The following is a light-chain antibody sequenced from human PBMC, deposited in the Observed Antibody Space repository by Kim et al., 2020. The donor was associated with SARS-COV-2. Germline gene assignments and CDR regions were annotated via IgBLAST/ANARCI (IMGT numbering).Light chain of an antibody. CDR1: HNVDIN. Sequence: GESAPLYCRASHNVDINLAWYQQTPGQPPRLLIYDAAIRADGIPDRCSGSGSGTDFTLTIGSLAPEDFAVYYCQQRGTWPPALTFGGGTKVDIK. V-gene: IGKV3-11*01. J-gene: IGKJ4*01. CDR3: QQRGTWPPALT. CDR2: DAA.